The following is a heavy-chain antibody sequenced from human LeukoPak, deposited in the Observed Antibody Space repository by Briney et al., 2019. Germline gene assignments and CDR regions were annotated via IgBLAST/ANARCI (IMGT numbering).Heavy chain of an antibody. J-gene: IGHJ4*02. D-gene: IGHD4-17*01. Sequence: ASVKVSCKASGGTFSSHAISWVRQAPGQGLEWMGGIIPIFGTANYAQKFQGRVTITADESTSTAYMELSSLRSEDTAVYYCARDLESDYGDKHGSYYFDYWGQGTLVTVSS. CDR2: IIPIFGTA. CDR3: ARDLESDYGDKHGSYYFDY. CDR1: GGTFSSHA. V-gene: IGHV1-69*13.